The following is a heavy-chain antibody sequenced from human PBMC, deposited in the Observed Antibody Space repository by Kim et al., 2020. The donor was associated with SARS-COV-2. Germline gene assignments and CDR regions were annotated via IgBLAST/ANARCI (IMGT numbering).Heavy chain of an antibody. J-gene: IGHJ4*02. CDR2: ISYDGSNK. Sequence: GGSLRLSCAASGFTFSSYGMHWVRQAPGKGLEWVAVISYDGSNKYYADSVKGRFTISRDNSKNTLYLQMNSLRAEDTAVYYCAKGDYHFSVGVIGLAFDYWGQGTLVTVSS. V-gene: IGHV3-30*18. CDR3: AKGDYHFSVGVIGLAFDY. CDR1: GFTFSSYG. D-gene: IGHD2-21*01.